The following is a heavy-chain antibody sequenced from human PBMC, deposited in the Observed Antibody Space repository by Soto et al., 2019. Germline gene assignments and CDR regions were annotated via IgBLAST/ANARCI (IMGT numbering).Heavy chain of an antibody. Sequence: EGQLLDSGGALVQPGGSLRLSCAASGFTFSTYAMNWVRQAQGKGLEWISAISASGEYTAYADSVKGRFTISRDNSVSALYLQMNSLRIDDTAVYYCAHPRGYGVFDAYDIWGQGTMVTVSS. CDR1: GFTFSTYA. CDR3: AHPRGYGVFDAYDI. CDR2: ISASGEYT. J-gene: IGHJ3*02. D-gene: IGHD4-17*01. V-gene: IGHV3-23*01.